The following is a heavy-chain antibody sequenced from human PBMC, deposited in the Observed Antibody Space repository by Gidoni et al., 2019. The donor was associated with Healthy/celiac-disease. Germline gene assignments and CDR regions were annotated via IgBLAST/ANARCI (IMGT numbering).Heavy chain of an antibody. D-gene: IGHD4-17*01. J-gene: IGHJ4*02. CDR3: ARGFYGDYLDY. CDR2: INPNSGNR. Sequence: QVQLVQSGAEVKNRGGSVKVSCKASGYTFTRYAINWVRQATGQVLEWMAWINPNSGNRGYAQKFQGRVTMTRNTSIRTAYMELSSLRSEDTAVYYCARGFYGDYLDYWGQGTLVTVSS. V-gene: IGHV1-8*01. CDR1: GYTFTRYA.